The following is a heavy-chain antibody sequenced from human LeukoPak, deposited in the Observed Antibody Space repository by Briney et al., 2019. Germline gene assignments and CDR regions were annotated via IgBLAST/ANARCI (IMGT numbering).Heavy chain of an antibody. CDR3: ARAIAVAGNWFDP. D-gene: IGHD6-19*01. Sequence: PSETLSLTCTVSGYSISSGYYWGWIRQPPGKGLEWIGSIYHSGSTYYNPSLKSRVTISVDTSKNQFSLKLSSVTAADTAVYYCARAIAVAGNWFDPWGQGTLVTVSS. J-gene: IGHJ5*02. CDR2: IYHSGST. CDR1: GYSISSGYY. V-gene: IGHV4-38-2*02.